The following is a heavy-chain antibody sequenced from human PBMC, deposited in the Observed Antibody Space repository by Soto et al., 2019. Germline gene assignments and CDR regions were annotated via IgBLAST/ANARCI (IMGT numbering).Heavy chain of an antibody. CDR3: ARLPSRHLVDY. Sequence: SETLSLTCTVSGSSINSSGYYWGWIRQPPGKGLEWIGSMFYGVSTYYNPSLKSRVTVSVDTSKNQFSLNLRSVTAADTAVYYCARLPSRHLVDYWGQGTLVTISS. J-gene: IGHJ4*02. CDR2: MFYGVST. V-gene: IGHV4-39*01. CDR1: GSSINSSGYY. D-gene: IGHD3-3*02.